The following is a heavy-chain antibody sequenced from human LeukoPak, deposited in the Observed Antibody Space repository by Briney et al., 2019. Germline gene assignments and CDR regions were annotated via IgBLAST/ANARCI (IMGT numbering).Heavy chain of an antibody. J-gene: IGHJ3*02. CDR2: INHSGST. Sequence: SETLSLTCAVYGGSFSGYYWSWIRQPPGKGLEWIGEINHSGSTNYNPSLKSRVTISVDTSKNQFSLKLSSVTAADTAVYYCASASSYDILTGYNDAFDIWGQGTMVTDSS. CDR3: ASASSYDILTGYNDAFDI. CDR1: GGSFSGYY. V-gene: IGHV4-34*01. D-gene: IGHD3-9*01.